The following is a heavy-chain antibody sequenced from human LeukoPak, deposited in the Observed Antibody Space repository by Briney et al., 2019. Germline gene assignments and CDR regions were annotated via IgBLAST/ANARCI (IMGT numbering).Heavy chain of an antibody. CDR1: GFTFNSYG. Sequence: GGSLRLSCAASGFTFNSYGMHWVRQAPGKGLEWVACISYDGSDTDYGQSVKGPFTSCRDNSKNRPLLQVISLVTDDTADYYCAKSHANSGTYHSSFDNWGQGTLVTVSS. V-gene: IGHV3-30*18. D-gene: IGHD1-26*01. CDR2: ISYDGSDT. CDR3: AKSHANSGTYHSSFDN. J-gene: IGHJ4*02.